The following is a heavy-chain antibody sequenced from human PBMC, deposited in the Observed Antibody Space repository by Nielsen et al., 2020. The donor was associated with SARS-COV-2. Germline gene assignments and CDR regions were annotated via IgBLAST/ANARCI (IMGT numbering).Heavy chain of an antibody. CDR2: IRTKPNYYAT. J-gene: IGHJ5*02. Sequence: GESLKISCAASGFTFSGSTVHWVRQAPGKGLEWVGRIRTKPNYYATVYRPSVKGRFIISRDDSKSTAYLQMHSLQTEDSGFYFRTSGADVYDPFDPWGPGTLVTVSS. CDR1: GFTFSGST. CDR3: TSGADVYDPFDP. D-gene: IGHD5/OR15-5a*01. V-gene: IGHV3-73*01.